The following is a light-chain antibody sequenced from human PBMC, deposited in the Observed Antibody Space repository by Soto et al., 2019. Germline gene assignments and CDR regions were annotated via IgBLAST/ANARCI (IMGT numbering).Light chain of an antibody. CDR2: WAS. J-gene: IGKJ1*01. V-gene: IGKV4-1*01. CDR1: QSVLYSSNNKNY. CDR3: QQYYRTPWT. Sequence: DIVMTQSPDSLAVSLGERATINCKSSQSVLYSSNNKNYLAWYQQKTGQPPKLLIYWASTRESGVPDRFSGSGSGTDFTLTISSLQAEDVAFYYCQQYYRTPWTFGQGTKVEIK.